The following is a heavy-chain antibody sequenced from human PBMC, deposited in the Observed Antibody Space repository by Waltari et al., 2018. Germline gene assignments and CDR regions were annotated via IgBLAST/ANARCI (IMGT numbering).Heavy chain of an antibody. CDR1: GFTLHGDY. D-gene: IGHD2-21*01. Sequence: QVHLVQSGAEVKKPGASVKVSCRAPGFTLHGDYIHWVRHAPGQGLEWMGWININNGGTYYVPKFHGRITMTSETSISTVYLELRRLKSDDTATYYCAMCGSGCSGWFDPWGQGTLVTVSS. CDR2: ININNGGT. CDR3: AMCGSGCSGWFDP. J-gene: IGHJ5*02. V-gene: IGHV1-2*02.